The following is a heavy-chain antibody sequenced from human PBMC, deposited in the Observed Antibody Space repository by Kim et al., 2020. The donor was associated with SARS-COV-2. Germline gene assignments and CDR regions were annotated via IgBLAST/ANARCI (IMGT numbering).Heavy chain of an antibody. Sequence: EYVKGKFTISRDNSNNTLYLQMNSLRAEDTAVYYCARGGSGGWYYYGMDVWGQGTTVTVSS. D-gene: IGHD3-10*01. CDR3: ARGGSGGWYYYGMDV. J-gene: IGHJ6*02. V-gene: IGHV3-66*01.